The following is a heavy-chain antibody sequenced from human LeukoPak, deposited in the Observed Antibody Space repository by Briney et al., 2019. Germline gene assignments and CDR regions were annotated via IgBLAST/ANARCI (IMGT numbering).Heavy chain of an antibody. J-gene: IGHJ4*02. D-gene: IGHD5-24*01. CDR2: IRSKAYGGTT. CDR3: TREPRDGYEPFDY. V-gene: IGHV3-49*04. Sequence: GGSLRLSCTASGFTFGDYAMSWVRQAPGKGLEWVGFIRSKAYGGTTEYAASVKGRFTISRDDSKSIAYLQMNSLKTEDTAVYYCTREPRDGYEPFDYWGQGTLVTVSS. CDR1: GFTFGDYA.